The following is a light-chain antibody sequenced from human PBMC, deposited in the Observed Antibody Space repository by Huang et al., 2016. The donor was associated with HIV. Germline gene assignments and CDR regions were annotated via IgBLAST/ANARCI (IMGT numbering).Light chain of an antibody. CDR1: QRVSSD. V-gene: IGKV3-15*01. J-gene: IGKJ2*01. CDR3: QQYNNWPPYT. Sequence: EIVMTQSPATLSVSPGERATLSCRASQRVSSDLAWYQQKPGQAPRLLIYGASTRATGNPARFSGGGSGTEFTLTISSLQSEDFAVYYCQQYNNWPPYTFGQGTKLGIK. CDR2: GAS.